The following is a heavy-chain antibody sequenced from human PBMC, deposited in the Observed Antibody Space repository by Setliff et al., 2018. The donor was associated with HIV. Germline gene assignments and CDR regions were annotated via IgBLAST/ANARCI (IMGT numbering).Heavy chain of an antibody. CDR1: GASIRGHY. Sequence: PSETLSLTCSVSGASIRGHYWSWIRQSPGKGLEWIGKIYYSGNTNYNPSFKSRVPISVDTSKNQFSLRVNSATAADTAVYYCARSLVPSGYYYGRHAFDIWGQGTKVTVS. D-gene: IGHD3-22*01. J-gene: IGHJ3*02. CDR3: ARSLVPSGYYYGRHAFDI. V-gene: IGHV4-59*08. CDR2: IYYSGNT.